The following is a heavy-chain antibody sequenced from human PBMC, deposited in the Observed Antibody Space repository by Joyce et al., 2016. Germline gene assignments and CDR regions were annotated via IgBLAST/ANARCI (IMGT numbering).Heavy chain of an antibody. CDR1: GYTFTSYG. D-gene: IGHD4-17*01. CDR2: ISTWNGKT. V-gene: IGHV1-18*04. CDR3: ARDPFGDYVDYFDY. J-gene: IGHJ4*02. Sequence: QIQLVQSGAEVKKPGASVKVSCKASGYTFTSYGISWVRQAPGQGLEWMGWISTWNGKTKSEQKLQCRVTMTIDTSTTTAYMELGSLRSDDTAVYYCARDPFGDYVDYFDYWGQGTLVTVSS.